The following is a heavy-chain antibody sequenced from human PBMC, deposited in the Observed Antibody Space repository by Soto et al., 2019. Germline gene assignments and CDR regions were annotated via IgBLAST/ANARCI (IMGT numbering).Heavy chain of an antibody. Sequence: SETLSLTCTVSGGSISRGGYYWSWIRQHPGKGLEWIGYIYYSWSTYYNPSLKSRVTISVDTSKNQFSLKLSSVTAADTAVYYCARSRRYGFDYWGQGTLVTVSS. CDR1: GGSISRGGYY. CDR3: ARSRRYGFDY. CDR2: IYYSWST. V-gene: IGHV4-31*02. D-gene: IGHD3-10*01. J-gene: IGHJ4*02.